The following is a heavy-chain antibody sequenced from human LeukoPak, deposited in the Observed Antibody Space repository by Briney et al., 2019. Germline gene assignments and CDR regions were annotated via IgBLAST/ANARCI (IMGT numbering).Heavy chain of an antibody. CDR3: ARTGIAVAGHGPDAFDI. D-gene: IGHD6-19*01. Sequence: PSETLSLTCTVSSGSINSYYWSWIRQPPGKGLEWIAYISYSGSTDYSPSLKSRVAISLDTSKNQFSLKLSSVTAADTAVYYCARTGIAVAGHGPDAFDIWGQGTMVTVSS. J-gene: IGHJ3*02. V-gene: IGHV4-59*08. CDR1: SGSINSYY. CDR2: ISYSGST.